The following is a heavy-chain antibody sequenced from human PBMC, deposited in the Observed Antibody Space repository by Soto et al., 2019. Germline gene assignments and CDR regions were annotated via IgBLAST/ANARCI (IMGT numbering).Heavy chain of an antibody. J-gene: IGHJ3*02. CDR2: IYYSGST. V-gene: IGHV4-31*03. CDR1: GGSISSGGYY. D-gene: IGHD3-16*01. Sequence: QVQLQESGPGLVKPSQTLSLTCTVSGGSISSGGYYWSWIRQHPGKGLEWIGYIYYSGSTYYNPSIKSRVTISVDTSKNQFSRKLSSVTAADTAVYYCARGGGSPPNDAFDIWGQGTMVTVSS. CDR3: ARGGGSPPNDAFDI.